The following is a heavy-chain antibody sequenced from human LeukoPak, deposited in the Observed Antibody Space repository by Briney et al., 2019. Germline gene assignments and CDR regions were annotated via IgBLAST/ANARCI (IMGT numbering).Heavy chain of an antibody. V-gene: IGHV3-21*01. D-gene: IGHD6-19*01. CDR1: GFTFSSYS. CDR2: ISSSSSYI. J-gene: IGHJ6*02. Sequence: PGGSLRLSCAASGFTFSSYSMNWVRQAPGKGLEWVSSISSSSSYIYYADSVKGRFTISRDNAKNSLYLQMNSLRAEDTAVYYCARVKAGGIAVAGRQTYYYYGMDVWGQGTTVTVSS. CDR3: ARVKAGGIAVAGRQTYYYYGMDV.